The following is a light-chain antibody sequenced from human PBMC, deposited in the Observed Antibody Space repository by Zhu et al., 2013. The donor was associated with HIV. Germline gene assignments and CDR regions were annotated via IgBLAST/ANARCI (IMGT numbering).Light chain of an antibody. CDR1: QIIASY. J-gene: IGKJ1*01. CDR3: QQSFTTPWT. Sequence: DTQMTQFPSTLSAAVGDRVTITCRASQIIASYLNWYQHKPGKPPNLLIYAASTLRTGVPSRFSGSGSGTEFTLTISGVQPEDFATYFCQQSFTTPWTFGLGPRWKS. CDR2: AAS. V-gene: IGKV1-39*01.